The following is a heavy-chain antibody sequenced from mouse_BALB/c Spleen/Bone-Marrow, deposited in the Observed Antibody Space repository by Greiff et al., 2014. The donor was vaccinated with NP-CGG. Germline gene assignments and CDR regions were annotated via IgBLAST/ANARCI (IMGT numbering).Heavy chain of an antibody. CDR3: AKHDTTVVVDY. CDR1: GFSLTDYG. D-gene: IGHD1-1*01. V-gene: IGHV2-6-5*01. J-gene: IGHJ2*01. CDR2: VWGGGIT. Sequence: QVQLKESGPGLVAPSQSLSITCTVSGFSLTDYGVSWIRRPPGKGLEWLGVVWGGGITYYNSTPKSRLSITKDNSKSQVFLKMNSLQTDDTAMYYCAKHDTTVVVDYWGQGTTLTVSS.